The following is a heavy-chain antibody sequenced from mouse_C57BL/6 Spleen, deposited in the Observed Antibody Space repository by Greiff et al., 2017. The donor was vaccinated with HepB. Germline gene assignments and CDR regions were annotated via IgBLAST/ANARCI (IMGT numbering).Heavy chain of an antibody. Sequence: QVQLQQSGAELVRPGASVTLSCKASGYTFTDYEMHWVKQTPVHGLEWIGAIDPETGGTAYNQKFKGKAILTADKSSSTAYMELRSLTSEDSAVYYCTRWAYYSNYYAMDYWGQGTSVTVSS. CDR2: IDPETGGT. V-gene: IGHV1-15*01. D-gene: IGHD2-5*01. CDR3: TRWAYYSNYYAMDY. CDR1: GYTFTDYE. J-gene: IGHJ4*01.